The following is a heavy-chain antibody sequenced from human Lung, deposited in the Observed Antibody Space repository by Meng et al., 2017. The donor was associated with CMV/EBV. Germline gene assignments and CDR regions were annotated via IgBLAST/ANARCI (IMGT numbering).Heavy chain of an antibody. J-gene: IGHJ4*02. CDR3: VTETGYNYDN. D-gene: IGHD5-24*01. V-gene: IGHV4-39*07. CDR1: GGSISSSSYY. Sequence: KLQESGPGQGQPSGTLSLTCSVSGGSISSSSYYWGWIRQSPGKGLEWIGSIYFSGNTYYNPSLKSRVTMSVGTAQNKFSLTLRSVTAADTAVYYCVTETGYNYDNWGQGALVTVSS. CDR2: IYFSGNT.